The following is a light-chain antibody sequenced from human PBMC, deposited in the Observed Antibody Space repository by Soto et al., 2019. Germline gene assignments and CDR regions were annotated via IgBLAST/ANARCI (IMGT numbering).Light chain of an antibody. Sequence: QSVLTQSPSASGTPGQRVTMSCTGSRSNIGSNSVSWYQQLPGTVPKLLIYDSNERPLGVPDRFSCSKSGASASLAIIRGQSEDDAHYYCSVWDDVLEGSMFGGGTKLTVL. J-gene: IGLJ3*02. CDR3: SVWDDVLEGSM. V-gene: IGLV1-44*01. CDR2: DSN. CDR1: RSNIGSNS.